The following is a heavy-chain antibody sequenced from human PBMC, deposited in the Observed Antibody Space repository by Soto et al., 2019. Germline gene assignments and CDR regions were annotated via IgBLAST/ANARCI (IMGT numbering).Heavy chain of an antibody. D-gene: IGHD6-13*01. Sequence: EVQLVESGGGLVKPGGSLRLSCAASGFTFRSFTMNWVRQAPGKGLEWVSTISSNSAYIYYTDALRGRFTISRDNAKNSLHLQMNSLRAEETAVYYCTRGASRDSSARGWFDPWGPGTLVTVSS. CDR3: TRGASRDSSARGWFDP. V-gene: IGHV3-21*02. J-gene: IGHJ5*02. CDR2: ISSNSAYI. CDR1: GFTFRSFT.